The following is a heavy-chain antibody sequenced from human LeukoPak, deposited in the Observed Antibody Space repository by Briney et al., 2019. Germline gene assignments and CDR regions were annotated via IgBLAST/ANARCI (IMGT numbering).Heavy chain of an antibody. J-gene: IGHJ5*02. CDR3: AKALGGSGSYRNWFDP. Sequence: GRSLRLSCAASGFTFSSYAMSWVRQAPGRGLEWVSSISGSGGTTYYAESVKGRITISRDNSKNTLYLQMNSLRAEDTAIYYCAKALGGSGSYRNWFDPWGQGTLVTVSS. D-gene: IGHD1-26*01. V-gene: IGHV3-23*01. CDR2: ISGSGGTT. CDR1: GFTFSSYA.